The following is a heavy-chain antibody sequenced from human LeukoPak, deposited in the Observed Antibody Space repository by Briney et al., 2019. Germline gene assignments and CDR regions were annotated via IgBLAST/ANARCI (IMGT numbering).Heavy chain of an antibody. Sequence: PGGSLRLSCAASGFTFSSYAMHWVRKAPGKGLEWVAAISYDGSNKYYADSVKGRFTISRDNSKNTQYLQMNSLRAEDTAVYYCARYQGAVADYFDYWGQGTLVTVSS. J-gene: IGHJ4*02. CDR1: GFTFSSYA. D-gene: IGHD6-19*01. CDR3: ARYQGAVADYFDY. CDR2: ISYDGSNK. V-gene: IGHV3-30-3*01.